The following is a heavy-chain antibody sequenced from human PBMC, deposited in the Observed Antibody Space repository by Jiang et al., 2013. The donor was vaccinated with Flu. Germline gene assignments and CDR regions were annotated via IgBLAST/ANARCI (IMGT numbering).Heavy chain of an antibody. J-gene: IGHJ6*02. Sequence: GAEVKKPGSSVKVSCKVSGGTFSSYAFSWVRQAPGQGLEWMGGIVTIGSADYAQKFQSRVTITADESASTVYMEMSSLKFEDTAVYYCARSSGSSWDFYSNGMAVWGQGTTVTVS. CDR3: ARSSGSSWDFYSNGMAV. CDR2: IVTIGSA. V-gene: IGHV1-69*01. D-gene: IGHD6-13*01. CDR1: GGTFSSYA.